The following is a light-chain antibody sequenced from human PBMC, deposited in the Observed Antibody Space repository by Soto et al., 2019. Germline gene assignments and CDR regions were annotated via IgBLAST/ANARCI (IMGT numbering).Light chain of an antibody. J-gene: IGLJ2*01. CDR2: SNN. CDR1: DIGNYNL. CDR3: AAWDDSLSGVV. V-gene: IGLV1-47*02. Sequence: QSAVTQPASVSGSPGQSVTISCSGSDIGNYNLVSWYQHLPGRAPKLLIYSNNQRPSGVPDRFSGSKSGTSASLAISGLRSEDETDYYCAAWDDSLSGVVFGVGTKLTVL.